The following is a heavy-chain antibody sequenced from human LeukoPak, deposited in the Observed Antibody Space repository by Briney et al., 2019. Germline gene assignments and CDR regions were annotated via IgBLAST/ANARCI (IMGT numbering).Heavy chain of an antibody. CDR1: GGTFSSYA. CDR2: IIPIFGTA. CDR3: AKSYHNWFDP. J-gene: IGHJ5*02. Sequence: ASVKVSCKASGGTFSSYAISWVRQAPGQGLEWMGGIIPIFGTANYAQKFQGRVTITTDESTSTAYMELSSLRSEDTAVYYCAKSYHNWFDPWGQGTLVTVSS. V-gene: IGHV1-69*05. D-gene: IGHD1-26*01.